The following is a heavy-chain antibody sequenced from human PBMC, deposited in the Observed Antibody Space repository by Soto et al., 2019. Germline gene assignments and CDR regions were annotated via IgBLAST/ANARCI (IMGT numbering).Heavy chain of an antibody. CDR2: ISGSGGST. CDR1: GFTFSSYA. CDR3: AKGSLGPLTPTWFDP. J-gene: IGHJ5*02. Sequence: PGGSLRLSCAASGFTFSSYAMSWVRQAPGKGLEWVSAISGSGGSTYYTDSVKGRFTISRDNSKNTLYLQMNSLRAEDTAVYYCAKGSLGPLTPTWFDPWGQGTLVTVSS. V-gene: IGHV3-23*01.